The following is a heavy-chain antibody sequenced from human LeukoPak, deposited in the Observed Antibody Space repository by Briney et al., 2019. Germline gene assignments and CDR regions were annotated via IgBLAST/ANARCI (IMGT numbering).Heavy chain of an antibody. Sequence: GGSLRLSCAASGFTLSSYAMSWVRQPPGKGLEWVSAISGSGGNTYYTDSVKGRFTTSRDNSKNTLYMQMNSLRAEDTAVYYCASYSSSRSVGSLDYWGQGTLVTVSS. CDR3: ASYSSSRSVGSLDY. J-gene: IGHJ4*02. CDR2: ISGSGGNT. D-gene: IGHD6-13*01. CDR1: GFTLSSYA. V-gene: IGHV3-23*01.